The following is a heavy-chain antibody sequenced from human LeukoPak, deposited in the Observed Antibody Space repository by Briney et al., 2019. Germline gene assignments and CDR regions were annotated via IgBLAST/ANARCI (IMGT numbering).Heavy chain of an antibody. CDR3: ARNPRSGYFPHYHYYGMDV. J-gene: IGHJ6*02. D-gene: IGHD3-3*01. V-gene: IGHV4-61*01. Sequence: SETLSLTCTVSGGSISRNYYYWSWIRQPPGKGLEWIGYIYYSGTTNYNPSLKSRVTISVDTSKNQFSLKLSSVTAADTAVYYCARNPRSGYFPHYHYYGMDVWGQGTTVTVSS. CDR2: IYYSGTT. CDR1: GGSISRNYYY.